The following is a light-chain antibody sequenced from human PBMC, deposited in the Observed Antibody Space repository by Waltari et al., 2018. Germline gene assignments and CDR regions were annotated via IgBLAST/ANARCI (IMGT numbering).Light chain of an antibody. CDR2: KVT. V-gene: IGKV2D-29*02. J-gene: IGKJ1*01. CDR1: QSLLHSNGNTY. CDR3: LQSSKDPWT. Sequence: DIVMNQTPLSLPVTPGEPASISCRSSQSLLHSNGNTYLHWYLQKPGQSPRLLIYKVTNRESGVPDRFSGSGSGTDFTLKISRVEPEDVGFYYCLQSSKDPWTFGQGTKVEIK.